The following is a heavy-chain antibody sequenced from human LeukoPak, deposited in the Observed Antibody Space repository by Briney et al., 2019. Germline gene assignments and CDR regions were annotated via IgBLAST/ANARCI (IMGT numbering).Heavy chain of an antibody. V-gene: IGHV3-21*01. Sequence: GGSLRLSCAASGFTFSSYSMNWVRQAPGKGLEWVSPISSSSSYIYYADSVKGRFTISRDNAKNSLYLQMNSLRAEDTAVYYCARDLDYDSSGYPGYWGQGTLVTVSS. CDR1: GFTFSSYS. CDR2: ISSSSSYI. D-gene: IGHD3-22*01. J-gene: IGHJ4*02. CDR3: ARDLDYDSSGYPGY.